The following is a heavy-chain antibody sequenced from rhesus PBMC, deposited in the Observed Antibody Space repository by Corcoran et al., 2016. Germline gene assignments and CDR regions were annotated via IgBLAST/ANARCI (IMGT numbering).Heavy chain of an antibody. CDR3: GRGAAIDY. D-gene: IGHD6-25*01. CDR1: AFSISSGYA. V-gene: IGHV4-99*02. CDR2: ISGSSEFP. Sequence: QVQLKGSGSGLVKPSGTLSIPCAASAFSISSGYAWGWIRQPPGKGLDYIGYISGSSEFPYYNPSLMSRVTISKDTSKNQFSLKLTSVTAADTAVYYCGRGAAIDYWGQGVLVTVSS. J-gene: IGHJ4*01.